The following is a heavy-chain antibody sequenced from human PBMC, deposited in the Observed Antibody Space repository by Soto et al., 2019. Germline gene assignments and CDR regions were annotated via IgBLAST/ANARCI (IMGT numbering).Heavy chain of an antibody. Sequence: QVQLQKWGAGLLKPSETLSLTCAVYGGSFSGYYWSWIRQPPGKGLEWIGEINHSGSTNYNPSLKSRATISVDTSKNQFSRKLSSVTAADTAVYYCARGIGVAAAGLDYWGQGTLVTVSS. CDR1: GGSFSGYY. D-gene: IGHD6-13*01. CDR3: ARGIGVAAAGLDY. J-gene: IGHJ4*02. CDR2: INHSGST. V-gene: IGHV4-34*01.